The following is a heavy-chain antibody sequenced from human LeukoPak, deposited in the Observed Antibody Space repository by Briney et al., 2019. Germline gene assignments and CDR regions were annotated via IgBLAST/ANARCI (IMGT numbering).Heavy chain of an antibody. V-gene: IGHV1-2*02. Sequence: GASVKVSCKASVYTFTGYYMHWVRQAPGQGLEWMGWINPNSGGTNYAQKFQGRVTMTRDTSISTAYMELSRLRSDDTAVYYCARGYYDSSGYYVYYFDYWGQGTLVTVSS. J-gene: IGHJ4*02. D-gene: IGHD3-22*01. CDR1: VYTFTGYY. CDR3: ARGYYDSSGYYVYYFDY. CDR2: INPNSGGT.